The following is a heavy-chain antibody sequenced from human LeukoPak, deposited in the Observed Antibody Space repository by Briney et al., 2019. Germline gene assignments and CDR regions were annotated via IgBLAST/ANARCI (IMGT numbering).Heavy chain of an antibody. CDR1: GGSISSSGYY. V-gene: IGHV4-39*07. Sequence: SETLSLTCTVSGGSISSSGYYWGWIRQPPGKGLEWIGSIYYSGTTYYNPSLMSRVTISVDTSKNRFSLKLSSVTAADTAVYYCAAGCFDWSDAFDIWGQGTMVTVSS. CDR2: IYYSGTT. D-gene: IGHD3-9*01. CDR3: AAGCFDWSDAFDI. J-gene: IGHJ3*02.